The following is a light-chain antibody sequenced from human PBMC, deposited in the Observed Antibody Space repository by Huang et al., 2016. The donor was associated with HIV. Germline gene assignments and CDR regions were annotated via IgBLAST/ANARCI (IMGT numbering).Light chain of an antibody. CDR3: MQGSHWPRT. J-gene: IGKJ1*01. CDR1: QSLEHSDDNDY. CDR2: KIS. V-gene: IGKV2-30*02. Sequence: DVVMTQSPLSLPVTLGQPASISCRSSQSLEHSDDNDYLSWFQQRPGQSPRRLIYKISSRDSGVPDRFSGSGSGTDFTLTISGVEAEDAGTYYCMQGSHWPRTFGQGTKVEI.